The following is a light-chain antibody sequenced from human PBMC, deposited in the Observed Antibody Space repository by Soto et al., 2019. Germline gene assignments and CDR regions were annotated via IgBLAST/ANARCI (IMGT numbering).Light chain of an antibody. Sequence: QPVLTQPPSSSASLGASVKLTCTLSIGHNSYAIAWHQQQPEKGPRYLMKLNSDGSHSKGDGIPDRFSGSSSGAERYLTISSLQSEDEADYYCQTWSTDIRVFGGGTQLTVL. CDR3: QTWSTDIRV. V-gene: IGLV4-69*01. J-gene: IGLJ3*02. CDR1: IGHNSYA. CDR2: LNSDGSH.